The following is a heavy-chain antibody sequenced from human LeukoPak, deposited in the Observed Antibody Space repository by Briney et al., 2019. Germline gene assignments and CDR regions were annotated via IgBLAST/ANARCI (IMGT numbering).Heavy chain of an antibody. CDR3: TWRGTDFDY. Sequence: GGSLRLSCAASGFTFSNAYMTWVRQAPGKGLEWVGRIIRKTDGGTTDYAAPVKGRFTISRDDSKNTLYLQMNSLKTEDTAVYYCTWRGTDFDYWGQGTLVTVSS. V-gene: IGHV3-15*01. D-gene: IGHD3-3*01. CDR1: GFTFSNAY. CDR2: IIRKTDGGTT. J-gene: IGHJ4*02.